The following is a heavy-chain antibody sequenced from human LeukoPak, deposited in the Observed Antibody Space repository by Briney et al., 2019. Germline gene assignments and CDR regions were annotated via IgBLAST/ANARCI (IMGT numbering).Heavy chain of an antibody. CDR2: ISSNGGST. V-gene: IGHV3-64*01. D-gene: IGHD6-19*01. J-gene: IGHJ6*02. Sequence: PGGSLRLSCAASGFTFSSYAMHWVRQAPGKGLEYVSAISSNGGSTYYANSVKGRFTISRDNSKNTLYLQMGSLRAEDMAVYYCARHHRYSSGWYNYYYGMDVWGQGTTVTVSS. CDR1: GFTFSSYA. CDR3: ARHHRYSSGWYNYYYGMDV.